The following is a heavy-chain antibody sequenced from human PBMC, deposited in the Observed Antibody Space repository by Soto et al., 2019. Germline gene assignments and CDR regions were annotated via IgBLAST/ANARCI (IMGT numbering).Heavy chain of an antibody. V-gene: IGHV4-30-4*08. CDR2: ISYSGIS. CDR1: GGSISGDYS. CDR3: ARGGGRWPGYSAS. J-gene: IGHJ5*02. D-gene: IGHD2-15*01. Sequence: SETLSLTCSVSGGSISGDYSWSWIRQSPEKGLEWIVYISYSGISYSNPALQSRLSMSLDTSKNKFSLKLRSVTAADTAVYYCARGGGRWPGYSASWAQGALVPVSS.